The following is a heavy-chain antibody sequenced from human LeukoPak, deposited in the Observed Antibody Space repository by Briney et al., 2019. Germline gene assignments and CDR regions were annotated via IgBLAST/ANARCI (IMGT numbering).Heavy chain of an antibody. J-gene: IGHJ4*02. Sequence: PGQSLEISCQVSGYSFTSYWIAWVRQMPVKGLEWIGTIYPGFSETTYSPSFQGEVNISADKSIGTAYLQWSSLKDSDTAMYYCARLVRYCSGGNCYSRYLDYWGQGTLVTVSS. D-gene: IGHD2-15*01. V-gene: IGHV5-51*01. CDR3: ARLVRYCSGGNCYSRYLDY. CDR2: IYPGFSET. CDR1: GYSFTSYW.